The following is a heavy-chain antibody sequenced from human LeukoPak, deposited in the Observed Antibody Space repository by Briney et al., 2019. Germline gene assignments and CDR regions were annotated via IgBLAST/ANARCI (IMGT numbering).Heavy chain of an antibody. V-gene: IGHV5-51*01. J-gene: IGHJ3*02. CDR3: ARCSTRARSSGYYDAFDI. D-gene: IGHD3-22*01. CDR2: IYPGASDI. CDR1: GGYW. Sequence: GESLKISCKDSGGYWIGWVRQMPGKGLEWMGIIYPGASDIRYSPSFQGQVTISADGSISTAYLQWSSLKASDTAMYYCARCSTRARSSGYYDAFDIWGQGTMVTVSS.